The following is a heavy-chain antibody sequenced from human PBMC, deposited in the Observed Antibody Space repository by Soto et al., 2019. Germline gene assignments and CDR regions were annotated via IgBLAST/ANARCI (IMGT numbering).Heavy chain of an antibody. J-gene: IGHJ6*02. CDR3: ATDYYGSGSYYNVPYYGMDV. CDR1: GYTLTELS. D-gene: IGHD3-10*01. CDR2: FDPEDGET. V-gene: IGHV1-24*01. Sequence: SVKVSCKVSGYTLTELSMHWVRQSPGKGLEWMGGFDPEDGETIYAQKFQGRVTMTEDTSTDTAYMELSSLRSEDTAVYYCATDYYGSGSYYNVPYYGMDVWGQGTTVTVSS.